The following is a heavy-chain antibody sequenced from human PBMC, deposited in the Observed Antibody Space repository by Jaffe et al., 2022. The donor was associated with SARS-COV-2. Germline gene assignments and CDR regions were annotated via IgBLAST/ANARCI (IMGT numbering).Heavy chain of an antibody. V-gene: IGHV4-61*01. CDR3: ARDRFGDYLDGFDI. Sequence: QVQLQESGPGLVKPSEILSLTCNVSGGSVSSERNYWSWIRQPPGKALEWIGYISNTGSTSYNPSHKSRVTMSLDTSKNQFSLKLSTVTVADTAMYFCARDRFGDYLDGFDIWGQGTMVTVSS. CDR2: ISNTGST. CDR1: GGSVSSERNY. J-gene: IGHJ3*02. D-gene: IGHD4-17*01.